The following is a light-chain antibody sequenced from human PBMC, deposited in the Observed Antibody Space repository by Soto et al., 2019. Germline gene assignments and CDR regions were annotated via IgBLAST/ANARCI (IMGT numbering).Light chain of an antibody. V-gene: IGLV2-11*01. CDR1: SSDIGGYNH. Sequence: QSVLTQPRSVSGSPGQSVDISCTGTSSDIGGYNHVSWYQQHPGKVPKLMIYDVNKRPAGVPDRFSGSKSGNTASLTISGLQAEDEGDYYCSSYAGNSYVFGTGTKLTVL. CDR3: SSYAGNSYV. CDR2: DVN. J-gene: IGLJ1*01.